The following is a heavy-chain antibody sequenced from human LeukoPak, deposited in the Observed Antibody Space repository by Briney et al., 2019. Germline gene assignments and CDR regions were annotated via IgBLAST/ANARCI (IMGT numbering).Heavy chain of an antibody. J-gene: IGHJ4*02. V-gene: IGHV1-69*04. CDR1: GRPFSTYA. CDR2: IIPILGIA. CDR3: ARTSLAAAGPSFDY. D-gene: IGHD6-13*01. Sequence: SVRLSYTASGRPFSTYAISWVRQSPGHRLEWMGRIIPILGIANYAQKFRGRVTITADKSTSTAYMELSSLRSEDTAVYYCARTSLAAAGPSFDYWGQGTLVTVSS.